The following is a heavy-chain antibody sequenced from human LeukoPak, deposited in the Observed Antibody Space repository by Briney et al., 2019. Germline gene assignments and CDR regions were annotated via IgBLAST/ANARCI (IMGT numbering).Heavy chain of an antibody. CDR2: ISYDGSNK. V-gene: IGHV3-30*18. Sequence: GGSLRLSCAASGFTFSSYGMHWVRQAPGKGLEWVAVISYDGSNKYYADSVKGRFTISRDNSKNTLYLQMNSLRAEDTAVYYCAKEGYSYGYGPFDYWGQGTLVTVSS. J-gene: IGHJ4*02. CDR1: GFTFSSYG. D-gene: IGHD5-18*01. CDR3: AKEGYSYGYGPFDY.